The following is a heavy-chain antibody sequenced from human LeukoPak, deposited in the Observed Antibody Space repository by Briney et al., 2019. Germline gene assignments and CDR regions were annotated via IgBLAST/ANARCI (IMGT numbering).Heavy chain of an antibody. CDR3: AKAAPGSWRYFDY. CDR2: ISWNSGSI. J-gene: IGHJ4*02. CDR1: GFTFDDYA. D-gene: IGHD6-13*01. Sequence: GGSLRLSCAASGFTFDDYAMHWVRQAPGKGLEWVSGISWNSGSIGYADSVKGRFTISRDNAKNSLYLQMNSLRAEDIALYYCAKAAPGSWRYFDYWGQGTLVTVSS. V-gene: IGHV3-9*03.